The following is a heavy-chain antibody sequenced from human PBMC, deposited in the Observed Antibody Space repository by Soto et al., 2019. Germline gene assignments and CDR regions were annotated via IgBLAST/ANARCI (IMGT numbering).Heavy chain of an antibody. Sequence: GSLLLSCSASGFTFSSYGMHWVRQAPGKGLEWVAVISYDGSNKYYADSVKGRFTISRDNSKNTLYLQMNSLRAEDTAVYYCAKDLPSYYYDSSGYSNWFDPWGQGTLVTVSS. V-gene: IGHV3-30*18. CDR1: GFTFSSYG. CDR2: ISYDGSNK. J-gene: IGHJ5*02. D-gene: IGHD3-22*01. CDR3: AKDLPSYYYDSSGYSNWFDP.